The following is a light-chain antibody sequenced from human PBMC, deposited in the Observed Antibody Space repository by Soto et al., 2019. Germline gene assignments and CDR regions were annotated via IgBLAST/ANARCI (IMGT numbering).Light chain of an antibody. CDR1: SGSIASNY. CDR2: EDY. Sequence: NFMLTQPHSVSESPGQTVTISCTRSSGSIASNYVQWYQQRPGSAPTTVIYEDYLRHSGVPDRFSGSIDSSSNSASLTISGLKTEDEADYYCQSSDSTNHGVFGGGTKVTVL. V-gene: IGLV6-57*04. J-gene: IGLJ3*02. CDR3: QSSDSTNHGV.